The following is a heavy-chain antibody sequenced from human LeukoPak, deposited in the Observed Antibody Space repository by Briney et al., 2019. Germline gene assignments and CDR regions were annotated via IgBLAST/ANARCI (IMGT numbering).Heavy chain of an antibody. CDR3: AKGAAAAGFDY. Sequence: GGSLRLSCAASGFTFSSYGMHWVRQAPGKGLEWVAVISYDGSNKYYADSVKGRFTIPRDNSKNTLYLQMNSLRAEDTAVYYCAKGAAAAGFDYWGQGTLVTVSS. CDR1: GFTFSSYG. V-gene: IGHV3-30*18. D-gene: IGHD6-13*01. J-gene: IGHJ4*02. CDR2: ISYDGSNK.